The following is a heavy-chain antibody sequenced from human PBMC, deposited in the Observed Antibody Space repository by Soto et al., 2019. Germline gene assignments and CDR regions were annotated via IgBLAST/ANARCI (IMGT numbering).Heavy chain of an antibody. J-gene: IGHJ6*02. CDR3: ARSLSYYYGMDV. Sequence: PGGSLRLSCATSGFAFSTFDMNWVRQAPGRGLEWVSSISSSSGAIYYADSMRGRFTVSRDNAKNSLYLQMNSLRDEDTAVYYCARSLSYYYGMDVWGQGTTVTVSS. D-gene: IGHD3-16*02. CDR2: ISSSSGAI. CDR1: GFAFSTFD. V-gene: IGHV3-48*02.